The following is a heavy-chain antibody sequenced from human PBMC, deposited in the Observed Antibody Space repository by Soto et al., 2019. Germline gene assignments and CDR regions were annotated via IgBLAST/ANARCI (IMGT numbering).Heavy chain of an antibody. CDR3: ARGLITMVRGGPDNWFDP. V-gene: IGHV4-34*01. CDR1: GGSFSGYY. CDR2: INHSGST. J-gene: IGHJ5*02. Sequence: PSETLSLTCAVYGGSFSGYYWSWIRQPPGKGLEWIGEINHSGSTNYNPSLKSRVTISVDTSKNQFSLKLSSVTAADTAVYYCARGLITMVRGGPDNWFDPWGQGTQVTVSS. D-gene: IGHD3-10*01.